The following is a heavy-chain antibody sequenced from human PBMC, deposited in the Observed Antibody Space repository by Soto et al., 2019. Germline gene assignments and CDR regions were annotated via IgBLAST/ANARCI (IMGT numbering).Heavy chain of an antibody. V-gene: IGHV3-9*01. Sequence: EVQLVESGGGLVQPGRSLRLSCAASGFTFDDYAMHWVRQAPGKGLEWVSGISWNSGSIGYADSVKGRFTISRDNAKNSRYLQMNSLRAEDTALYYCAKDYSGFLEPLGWFDPWGPGTLVTVSS. D-gene: IGHD3-3*01. CDR1: GFTFDDYA. CDR3: AKDYSGFLEPLGWFDP. CDR2: ISWNSGSI. J-gene: IGHJ5*02.